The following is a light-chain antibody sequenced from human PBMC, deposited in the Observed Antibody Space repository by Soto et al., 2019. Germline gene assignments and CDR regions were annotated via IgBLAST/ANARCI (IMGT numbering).Light chain of an antibody. J-gene: IGKJ1*01. Sequence: DIQMTQSPSSLSASVEDRVTITCRASQGISNYLAWYQQKPGKVPKLLIYAASTLDSGVPSRFSGSGSGTDFTLTICSLQPEDVAIYYCQKYNSAPRTFGQGTKVDIK. CDR3: QKYNSAPRT. V-gene: IGKV1-27*01. CDR1: QGISNY. CDR2: AAS.